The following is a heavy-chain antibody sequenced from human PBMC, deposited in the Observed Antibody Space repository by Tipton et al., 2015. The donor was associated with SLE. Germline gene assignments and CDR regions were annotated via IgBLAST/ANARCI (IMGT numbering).Heavy chain of an antibody. J-gene: IGHJ4*02. CDR3: ARGWGSWPYYFDY. V-gene: IGHV4-59*01. D-gene: IGHD6-13*01. CDR2: IYYIGST. Sequence: TLSLTCTVSGGSISSYYWSWIRQPPGKGLEWIGYIYYIGSTNYNPPLKSRATISLDTSKNQFSLKLSSVTAADTAVYYCARGWGSWPYYFDYWGQGTLVTVSS. CDR1: GGSISSYY.